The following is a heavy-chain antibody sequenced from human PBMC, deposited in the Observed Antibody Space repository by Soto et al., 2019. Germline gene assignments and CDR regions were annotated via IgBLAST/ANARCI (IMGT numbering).Heavy chain of an antibody. Sequence: ETLSLTCAVYGGSFSGYYWSWIRQNTGKGLEWIGEINHSGSTNYNPSLKSRVTISVDTSKNQFSLKLSSVTAADTAVYYCARGWKTYYYGSGSPVSFDYWGQGTLVTVSS. CDR2: INHSGST. V-gene: IGHV4-34*01. CDR3: ARGWKTYYYGSGSPVSFDY. J-gene: IGHJ4*02. D-gene: IGHD3-10*01. CDR1: GGSFSGYY.